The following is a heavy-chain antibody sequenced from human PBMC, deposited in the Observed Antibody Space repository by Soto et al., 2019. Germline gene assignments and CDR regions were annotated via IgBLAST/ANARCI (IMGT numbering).Heavy chain of an antibody. CDR1: GYTFTTFG. V-gene: IGHV1-18*01. D-gene: IGHD2-15*01. Sequence: QVQLVQSGGEVKKPGAAVKVSCKASGYTFTTFGIGWVRQAPGQGLEWMGWISAYSGNTEYPEKLQGRVTMTIDTSTSTTYMELRSLRSDDTAVYYCARAFCSGGSCHRDYWGQGALVTVSS. CDR3: ARAFCSGGSCHRDY. CDR2: ISAYSGNT. J-gene: IGHJ4*02.